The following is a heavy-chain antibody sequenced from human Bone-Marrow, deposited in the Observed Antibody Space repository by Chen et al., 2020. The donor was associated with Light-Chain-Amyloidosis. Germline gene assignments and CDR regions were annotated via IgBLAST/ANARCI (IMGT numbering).Heavy chain of an antibody. V-gene: IGHV3-23*04. CDR1: GFAFSSYA. Sequence: EVQLVESGGGLLQRGGSLRLSCAASGFAFSSYAMSWVRQAPGKGREWVSTISGSGGSRYYGDSVKVRLTIARDNSKNALFLKMNSLRAEDTAVYYCAKDISYDDILPGYPADAFDIWGQGTMVTVSS. J-gene: IGHJ3*02. CDR3: AKDISYDDILPGYPADAFDI. CDR2: ISGSGGSR. D-gene: IGHD3-9*01.